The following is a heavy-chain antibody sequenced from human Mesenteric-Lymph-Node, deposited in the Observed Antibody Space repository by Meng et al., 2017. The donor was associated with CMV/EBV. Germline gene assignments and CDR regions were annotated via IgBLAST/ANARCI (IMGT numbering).Heavy chain of an antibody. Sequence: SETLSLTCTVFGGSVSSNSYYWTWIRQPPGKGLEWIGYIYNSGSTNYNPSLKSRVTISVDTSKNHFSLELTSVTAADTAVYYCARVTYCSSADCYPGIYNYYAMDVWGQGTTVTVTS. D-gene: IGHD2-21*01. CDR3: ARVTYCSSADCYPGIYNYYAMDV. J-gene: IGHJ6*02. V-gene: IGHV4-61*03. CDR1: GGSVSSNSYY. CDR2: IYNSGST.